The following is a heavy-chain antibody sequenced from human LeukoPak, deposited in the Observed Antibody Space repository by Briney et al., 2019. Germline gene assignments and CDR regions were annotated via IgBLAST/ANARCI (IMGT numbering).Heavy chain of an antibody. CDR1: GGSISSSNW. CDR3: ARERDIYDILTGYYPYYFDY. V-gene: IGHV4-4*02. D-gene: IGHD3-9*01. Sequence: PSGTLSLTCAVSGGSISSSNWWSWVRQPPGKGLEWIGEIYHSGSTNYNPSLKSRVTISVDKSKNQFSLKLSSVTAADTVVYYCARERDIYDILTGYYPYYFDYWGQGTLVTVSS. CDR2: IYHSGST. J-gene: IGHJ4*02.